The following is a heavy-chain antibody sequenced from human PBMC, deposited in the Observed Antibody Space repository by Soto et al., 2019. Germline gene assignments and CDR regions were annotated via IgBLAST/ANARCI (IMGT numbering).Heavy chain of an antibody. J-gene: IGHJ4*02. CDR2: ISGSGIDI. CDR1: GFAFYYYN. V-gene: IGHV3-21*06. CDR3: ARESEDLTSNFDY. Sequence: VGSLRLSCAASGFAFYYYNMNWVRQAPGRGLEWVSSISGSGIDIHFTDSVKGRFTISRDNAKNSLYLEMNSLRAEDTAVYYCARESEDLTSNFDYWGQGTLVTVSS.